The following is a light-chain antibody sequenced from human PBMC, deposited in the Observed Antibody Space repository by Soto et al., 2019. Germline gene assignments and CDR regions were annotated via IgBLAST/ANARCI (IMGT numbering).Light chain of an antibody. J-gene: IGKJ2*01. CDR2: AAS. Sequence: DIQMTQSPSSLSASVGDRVTITCRASQSISNFLNWYQQKPGKAPELLIYAASSLHSGVPSRFSGSGSGTNFALTISRRQPEDFATYSCQQSYTTPYTFGQGTKLEIK. V-gene: IGKV1-39*01. CDR1: QSISNF. CDR3: QQSYTTPYT.